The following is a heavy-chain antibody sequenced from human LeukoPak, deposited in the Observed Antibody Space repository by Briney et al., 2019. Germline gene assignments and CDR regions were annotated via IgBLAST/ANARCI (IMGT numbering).Heavy chain of an antibody. Sequence: SETLSLTCSVSGDSISSYFWSWIRQPPGKGLEWIGYIYYNERSNYNPSLRSRVTISIDASKNQFSLKLSSVTAADTAVYYCARLGFEFGWYYYMDVWGKGTTVTVSS. V-gene: IGHV4-59*08. J-gene: IGHJ6*03. CDR3: ARLGFEFGWYYYMDV. CDR2: IYYNERS. D-gene: IGHD3-9*01. CDR1: GDSISSYF.